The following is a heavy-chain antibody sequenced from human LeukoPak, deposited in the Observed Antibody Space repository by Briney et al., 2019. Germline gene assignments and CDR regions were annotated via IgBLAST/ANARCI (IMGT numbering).Heavy chain of an antibody. J-gene: IGHJ5*02. CDR1: GGSISSGGYS. Sequence: PSETLSLTCAVSGGSISSGGYSWSWIRQPPGKGLEWIGYIYHSGSTYYNPSLKSRVTISVDRPKNQFSLKLSSVTAADTAVYYCAREFRGFDPWGQGTLVTVSS. V-gene: IGHV4-30-2*01. CDR2: IYHSGST. CDR3: AREFRGFDP.